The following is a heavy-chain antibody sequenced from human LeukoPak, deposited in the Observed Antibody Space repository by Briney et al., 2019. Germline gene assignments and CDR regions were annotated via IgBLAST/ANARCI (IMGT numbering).Heavy chain of an antibody. V-gene: IGHV1-18*01. D-gene: IGHD6-13*01. J-gene: IGHJ4*02. CDR1: GYTFTSYG. CDR2: ISAYNGNT. Sequence: ASVKVSCKASGYTFTSYGISWVRQAPGQGLEWMGWISAYNGNTNYAQKLQGRVTMTTDTSTSTAYMELRSLTSDDTAVYYCARDSPYSSSSLGFDYWGRGTLVTVSS. CDR3: ARDSPYSSSSLGFDY.